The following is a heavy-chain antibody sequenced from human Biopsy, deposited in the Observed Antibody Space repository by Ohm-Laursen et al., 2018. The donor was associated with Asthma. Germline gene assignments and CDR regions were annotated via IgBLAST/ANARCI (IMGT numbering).Heavy chain of an antibody. CDR1: GYNFISFA. V-gene: IGHV1-3*04. J-gene: IGHJ3*01. D-gene: IGHD3-9*01. CDR2: VNNGNGDT. CDR3: ARTYYDFLTGQVKDVFGV. Sequence: ASVMVSCKASGYNFISFAIHWVRQDPGQRLEWMGWVNNGNGDTKYSQKFQGRVTITRDTSASIAYMKLRSLRSEDTATYYCARTYYDFLTGQVKDVFGVWGQGTMVTVSS.